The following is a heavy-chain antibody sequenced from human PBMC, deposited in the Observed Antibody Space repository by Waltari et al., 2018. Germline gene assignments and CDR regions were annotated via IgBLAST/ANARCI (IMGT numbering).Heavy chain of an antibody. V-gene: IGHV4-34*01. CDR2: ISVSGTT. Sequence: QVRLEQWGADLLKPSETLSLTCAIYRGSFNAYFWTWIRQSPGGGLEWLGDISVSGTTNYSPPVGSRGSMSVDGSKNQVSLKLTSVTAADTAVYYCARTYLYYGSGRSELDYWGRGTLVTVSS. CDR1: RGSFNAYF. CDR3: ARTYLYYGSGRSELDY. D-gene: IGHD3-10*01. J-gene: IGHJ4*02.